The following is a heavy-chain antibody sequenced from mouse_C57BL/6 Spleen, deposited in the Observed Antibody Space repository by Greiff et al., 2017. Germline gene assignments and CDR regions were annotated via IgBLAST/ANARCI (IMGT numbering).Heavy chain of an antibody. D-gene: IGHD3-1*01. V-gene: IGHV1-82*01. CDR1: GYAFSSSW. Sequence: VQLQESGPELVKPGASVKISCKASGYAFSSSWMNWVKQRPGKGLEWIGRIYPGDGDTNYNGKFKGKATLTADKSSSTAYMQLSSLTSEDSAVYFCARGNEGPSAWFAYWGQGTLVTVSA. CDR3: ARGNEGPSAWFAY. CDR2: IYPGDGDT. J-gene: IGHJ3*01.